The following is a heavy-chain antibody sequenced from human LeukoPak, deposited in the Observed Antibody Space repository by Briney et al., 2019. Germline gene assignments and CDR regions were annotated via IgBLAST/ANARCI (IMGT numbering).Heavy chain of an antibody. CDR2: ISGSGGST. V-gene: IGHV3-23*01. J-gene: IGHJ5*02. CDR1: GLTFSRHW. Sequence: GGSLRLSCAASGLTFSRHWMHWVRQAPGKGLVWVSAISGSGGSTYYADSVKGRFTISRDNSKNTLYLQMNSLRAEDTAVYYCARERDNWFDPWGQGTLVTVSS. CDR3: ARERDNWFDP.